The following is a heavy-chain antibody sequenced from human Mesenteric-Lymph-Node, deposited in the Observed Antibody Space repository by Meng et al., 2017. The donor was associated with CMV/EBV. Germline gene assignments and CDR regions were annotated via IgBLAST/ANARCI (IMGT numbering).Heavy chain of an antibody. Sequence: GGSLRLSCAASGFTFSSYAMSWVRQVPGQGLEWVSAISGSGGSTYYADSVKGRFTISRDNSKNTLYLQMNSLIAEDTAVYSCAKDGAGCGGDCYFGGQGTLVTVSS. D-gene: IGHD2-21*01. CDR1: GFTFSSYA. J-gene: IGHJ4*02. V-gene: IGHV3-23*01. CDR2: ISGSGGST. CDR3: AKDGAGCGGDCYF.